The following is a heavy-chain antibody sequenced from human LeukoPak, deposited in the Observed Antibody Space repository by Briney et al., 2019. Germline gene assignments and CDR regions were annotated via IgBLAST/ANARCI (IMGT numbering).Heavy chain of an antibody. CDR3: ARPPIHDYGAYGLLDY. J-gene: IGHJ4*02. Sequence: GESLKISCKGSGYSFTSYWISWVRQMPGKGLEWMGRIDPSDSYTNYSPSFQGHVTISADKSISTAYLQWSSLKASDTAMYYCARPPIHDYGAYGLLDYWGQGTLVTVSS. V-gene: IGHV5-10-1*01. D-gene: IGHD4-17*01. CDR2: IDPSDSYT. CDR1: GYSFTSYW.